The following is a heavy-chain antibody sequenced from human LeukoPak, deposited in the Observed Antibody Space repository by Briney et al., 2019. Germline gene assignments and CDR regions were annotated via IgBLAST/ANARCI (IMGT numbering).Heavy chain of an antibody. CDR2: ISSGSRTT. D-gene: IGHD6-13*01. J-gene: IGHJ4*02. CDR3: ARDDSSWYY. V-gene: IGHV3-48*02. Sequence: PGGSLRLSCAASGFSFSTYGMNWVRQAPGKGLEWVSYISSGSRTTYYADSVKGRFTISRDNAKNSLYLQMNSLRDEDKAVYYCARDDSSWYYWGQGTLVTVSS. CDR1: GFSFSTYG.